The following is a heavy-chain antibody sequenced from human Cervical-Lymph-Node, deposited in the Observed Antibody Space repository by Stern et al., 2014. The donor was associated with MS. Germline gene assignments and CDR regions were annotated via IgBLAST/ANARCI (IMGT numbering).Heavy chain of an antibody. CDR1: GFIFSDYY. V-gene: IGHV3-11*06. J-gene: IGHJ5*02. D-gene: IGHD4-17*01. Sequence: DQLVESGGGLAKPGGSLRLSCAASGFIFSDYYMTWIRQPPGKGLEWVAYISSGGSYTIYADSVEGRFTISRDNTKNSLYLQMNTLRDEDTAVYYCARSQDYGDSKWFDPWGQGTLVTVSS. CDR2: ISSGGSYT. CDR3: ARSQDYGDSKWFDP.